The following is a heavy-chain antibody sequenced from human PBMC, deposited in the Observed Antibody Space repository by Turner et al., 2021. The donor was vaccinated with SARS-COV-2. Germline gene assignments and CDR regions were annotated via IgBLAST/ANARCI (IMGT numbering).Heavy chain of an antibody. CDR3: AREGDDSGGYWGGD. Sequence: EVQLVESGGGLVKPGGSLRLSCAASGFTFSSYSMNCVRQAPGKGLGWVASISSSSSYIYYADSVKGRFTISRDNAKNSLYLQMNRLRAEDTAVYYCAREGDDSGGYWGGDWGQGTLVTVSS. CDR2: ISSSSSYI. CDR1: GFTFSSYS. V-gene: IGHV3-21*01. J-gene: IGHJ4*02. D-gene: IGHD3-22*01.